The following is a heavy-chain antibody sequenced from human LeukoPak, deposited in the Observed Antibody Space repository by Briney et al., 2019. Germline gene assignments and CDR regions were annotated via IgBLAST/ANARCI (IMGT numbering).Heavy chain of an antibody. CDR1: GGTFSSYA. V-gene: IGHV1-2*02. CDR2: INPDSGGT. D-gene: IGHD2-2*01. CDR3: ARRYCSSSSCYGPYFDY. Sequence: ASVKVSCKASGGTFSSYAISWVRQAPGQGLEWMGRINPDSGGTNYAQKFQGRVTMTRDTSISTAYMELSSLRSDDTAVYYCARRYCSSSSCYGPYFDYWGQGTLVTVSS. J-gene: IGHJ4*02.